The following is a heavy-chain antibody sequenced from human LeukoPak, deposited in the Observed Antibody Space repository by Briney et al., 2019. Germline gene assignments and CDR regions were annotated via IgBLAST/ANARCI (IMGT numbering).Heavy chain of an antibody. CDR3: ARGPLGRGWYYFDY. Sequence: GASVTVSCKASGYTFTSYGISWVRRAPGQGLEWMGWISAYNGNTNYAQKLQGRVTMTTDTSTSTAYMELRSLRSDDTAVYYCARGPLGRGWYYFDYWGQGTLVTVSS. J-gene: IGHJ4*02. CDR1: GYTFTSYG. CDR2: ISAYNGNT. V-gene: IGHV1-18*01. D-gene: IGHD6-19*01.